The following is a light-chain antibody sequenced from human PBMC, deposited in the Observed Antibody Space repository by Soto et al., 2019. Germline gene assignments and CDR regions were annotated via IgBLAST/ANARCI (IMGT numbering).Light chain of an antibody. CDR3: HQYGNSPTT. V-gene: IGKV3-20*01. Sequence: EIVLTHSPGTLSLSPGDRATLSCRASQYINNYLAWYQQKPGQPPRLLIYGASTRAPGIPDRFSASGSGTDFTLTISRLEPEDFVVYICHQYGNSPTTFGQGTRLEIX. CDR2: GAS. CDR1: QYINNY. J-gene: IGKJ5*01.